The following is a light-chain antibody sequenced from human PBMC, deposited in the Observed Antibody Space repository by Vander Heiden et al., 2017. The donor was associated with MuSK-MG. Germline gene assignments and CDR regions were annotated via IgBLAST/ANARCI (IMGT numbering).Light chain of an antibody. CDR2: DVS. V-gene: IGLV2-14*01. CDR3: SSYTTAVTVL. J-gene: IGLJ2*01. CDR1: YSDVGAYNY. Sequence: SALTQPASVSGSLGQSISISCTGTYSDVGAYNYVSWYQQYPGKAPQLLIYDVSERPSGISHRFSGSKSGDTASLTISGLQAEDEADYFCSSYTTAVTVLFGGGTRLTVL.